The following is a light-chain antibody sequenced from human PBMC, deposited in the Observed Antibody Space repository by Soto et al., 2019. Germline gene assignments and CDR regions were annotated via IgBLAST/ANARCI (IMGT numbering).Light chain of an antibody. J-gene: IGLJ1*01. Sequence: QSVLTQPPSVSGAPGQSITMSCTGSSSNIGAGYDVHWYQQVPGTAPKLLIYGNNNRASGVPDRFSVSKSGTSASLAISGFQAEDEADYYCQSYDNSLTYVFGTGTQLTVL. CDR2: GNN. CDR3: QSYDNSLTYV. CDR1: SSNIGAGYD. V-gene: IGLV1-40*01.